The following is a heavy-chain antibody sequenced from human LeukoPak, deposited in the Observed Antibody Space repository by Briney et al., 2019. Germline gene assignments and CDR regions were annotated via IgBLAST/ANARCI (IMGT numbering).Heavy chain of an antibody. J-gene: IGHJ4*02. V-gene: IGHV3-7*05. D-gene: IGHD5-12*01. CDR2: IKEDGSEK. CDR1: GFTFSTYS. Sequence: PGGSLRLSCAASGFTFSTYSMNWVRQAPGKGLEWVANIKEDGSEKYYVDSVKGRFTISRDNAKNSLYLQMNSLRAEDTALYYCARDRGGSFEYWGQGSLVTVSP. CDR3: ARDRGGSFEY.